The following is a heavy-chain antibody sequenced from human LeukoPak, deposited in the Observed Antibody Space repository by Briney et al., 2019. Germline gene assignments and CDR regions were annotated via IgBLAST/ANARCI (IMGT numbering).Heavy chain of an antibody. Sequence: SETLSLTCTVSGGSISSYYWSWIRQPPGKGLEWIGYIHYSGSTNYNPSLKSRVTISVDTSKNQFSLKLSSVTAADTAVYYCARTTEGGYTYGYFYYYYMDVWGKGTSVTISS. CDR1: GGSISSYY. D-gene: IGHD5-18*01. CDR3: ARTTEGGYTYGYFYYYYMDV. CDR2: IHYSGST. V-gene: IGHV4-59*01. J-gene: IGHJ6*03.